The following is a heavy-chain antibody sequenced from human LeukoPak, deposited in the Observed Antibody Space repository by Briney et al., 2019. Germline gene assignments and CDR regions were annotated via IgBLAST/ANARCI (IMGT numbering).Heavy chain of an antibody. Sequence: ASVKVSCKASGGTFSSYAISWVRQAPGQGLEWMGRIIPILGIANYAQKFQGRVTITADKSTSTAYMELSSLRSEDTAVYYCAREEPDSSGCEYWGQGTLVTVSS. CDR2: IIPILGIA. CDR1: GGTFSSYA. J-gene: IGHJ4*02. V-gene: IGHV1-69*04. D-gene: IGHD6-19*01. CDR3: AREEPDSSGCEY.